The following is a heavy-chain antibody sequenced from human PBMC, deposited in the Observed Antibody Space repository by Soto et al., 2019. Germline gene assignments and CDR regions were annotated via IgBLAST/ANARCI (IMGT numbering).Heavy chain of an antibody. V-gene: IGHV1-46*01. Sequence: QVQLVQSGAEVRKPGASVKVSCRTSGYTFTDYYIHWVRQAPGQGLEWMGLINPSGGSTDYTQKFLDRVTMTRDPSTSTVYMELSSLRSEDTAVFYCARDYGSGYYAAYDDYWGQGTLVTVSS. D-gene: IGHD3-22*01. CDR1: GYTFTDYY. J-gene: IGHJ4*02. CDR3: ARDYGSGYYAAYDDY. CDR2: INPSGGST.